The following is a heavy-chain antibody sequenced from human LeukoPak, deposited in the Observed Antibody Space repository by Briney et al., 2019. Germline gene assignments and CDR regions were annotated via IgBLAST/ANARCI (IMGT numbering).Heavy chain of an antibody. D-gene: IGHD6-25*01. J-gene: IGHJ4*02. CDR3: ARGRYSSGFVEY. Sequence: PGGSLRLSCAASGFTFSSYGMHWVRQAPGKGLEWVAVIWYDGSNKYYVDSVKGRFTISRDNPKNTLYLQTSSLRAEDTAVYYCARGRYSSGFVEYWGQGTLVTVS. CDR1: GFTFSSYG. CDR2: IWYDGSNK. V-gene: IGHV3-33*01.